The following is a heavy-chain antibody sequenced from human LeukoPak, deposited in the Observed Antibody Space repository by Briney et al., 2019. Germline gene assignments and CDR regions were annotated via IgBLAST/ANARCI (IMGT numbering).Heavy chain of an antibody. D-gene: IGHD6-6*01. CDR3: ARDFRYSSSSGY. J-gene: IGHJ4*02. CDR2: INPSGGST. Sequence: GASVKVSCKASGYTFASYCMHWVRQAPGQGLEWMGIINPSGGSTSYAQKFQCRITMTRDTSTLTLYMDRSSLRSEDTAVYYCARDFRYSSSSGYWGQGTLVTVSS. V-gene: IGHV1-46*01. CDR1: GYTFASYC.